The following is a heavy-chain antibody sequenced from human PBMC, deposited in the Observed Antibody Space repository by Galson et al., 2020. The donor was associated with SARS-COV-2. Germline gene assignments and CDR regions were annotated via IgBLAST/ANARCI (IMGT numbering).Heavy chain of an antibody. Sequence: TGGSLRLSCAASGFTFSTYSMNWVRQAPGKGLEWVSSISSSSSYIYYADSLKGRFTISRDNARNSLYLQMNSLRADDTAVYYCARVGYCGGDCYSPDYFDFWGQGTLVTVSS. CDR3: ARVGYCGGDCYSPDYFDF. D-gene: IGHD2-21*02. CDR2: ISSSSSYI. V-gene: IGHV3-21*01. CDR1: GFTFSTYS. J-gene: IGHJ4*02.